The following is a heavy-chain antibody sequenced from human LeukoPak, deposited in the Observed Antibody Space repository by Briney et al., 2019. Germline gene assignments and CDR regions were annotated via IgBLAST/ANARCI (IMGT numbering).Heavy chain of an antibody. J-gene: IGHJ3*02. V-gene: IGHV4-61*02. CDR3: ARGGPAGSAFDI. D-gene: IGHD2-2*01. CDR1: GGSISSGSYY. CDR2: IYTSGST. Sequence: PSETLSLTCTVSGGSISSGSYYWSWIRQPAGKGLEWIGRIYTSGSTNYNPSLKSRVTISVDTSKNQFSLKLSSVTAADTAVYYCARGGPAGSAFDIWGRGTMVTVSS.